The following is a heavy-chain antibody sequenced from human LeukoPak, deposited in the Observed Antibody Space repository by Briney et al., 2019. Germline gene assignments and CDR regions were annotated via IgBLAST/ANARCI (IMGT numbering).Heavy chain of an antibody. CDR2: FDPEDGET. J-gene: IGHJ4*02. Sequence: ASVKVSCKVSGYTLTELSMHWVRQAPGKGLEWMGGFDPEDGETIYAQKFQGRVTMTEDTSTDTAYMELSSLRSEDTAVYYCATDLLLSWSPRTPIGWGQGTLVTVSS. CDR1: GYTLTELS. CDR3: ATDLLLSWSPRTPIG. V-gene: IGHV1-24*01. D-gene: IGHD1-14*01.